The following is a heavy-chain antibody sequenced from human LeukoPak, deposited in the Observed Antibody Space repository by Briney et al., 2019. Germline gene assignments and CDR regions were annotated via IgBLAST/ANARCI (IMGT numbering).Heavy chain of an antibody. V-gene: IGHV1-2*02. CDR3: ARKERGDTYYYDSSGHADH. Sequence: GASVKLSCKASGYTFTGYYMHWVRQAPGQGLEWMGWINPNSGGINYAQKFQGRVTITRDTSISTAYMELSRLRSDDTAVYYCARKERGDTYYYDSSGHADHWGQGTLVTVSS. CDR2: INPNSGGI. J-gene: IGHJ4*02. CDR1: GYTFTGYY. D-gene: IGHD3-22*01.